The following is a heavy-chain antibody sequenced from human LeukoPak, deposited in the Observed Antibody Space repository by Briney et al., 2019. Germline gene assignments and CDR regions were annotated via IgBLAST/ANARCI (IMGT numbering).Heavy chain of an antibody. J-gene: IGHJ4*02. Sequence: ASVKVYCKASGYTFTGYYMHWVRQAPGQGLEWMGWINPNSGGTNYAQKFQGRVTMTRDTSISTAYMELSRLRSDDTAVYYCARGERGYSSSWYFDYWGQGTLVTVSS. CDR2: INPNSGGT. CDR3: ARGERGYSSSWYFDY. CDR1: GYTFTGYY. V-gene: IGHV1-2*02. D-gene: IGHD6-13*01.